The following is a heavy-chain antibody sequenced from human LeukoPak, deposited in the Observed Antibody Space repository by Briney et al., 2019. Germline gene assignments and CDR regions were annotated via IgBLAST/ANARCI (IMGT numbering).Heavy chain of an antibody. D-gene: IGHD3-22*01. Sequence: GGSLRLSCAASGFTFSSYSMNWVRQAPGEGLEWVSCISSRSNYIYYADSVKGRFTISRDNAKNSLYLQMNSLRAEDTAVYYCARDPDYYDRSGYYLYYFHNWGQGTLVTASS. V-gene: IGHV3-21*01. CDR3: ARDPDYYDRSGYYLYYFHN. J-gene: IGHJ4*02. CDR1: GFTFSSYS. CDR2: ISSRSNYI.